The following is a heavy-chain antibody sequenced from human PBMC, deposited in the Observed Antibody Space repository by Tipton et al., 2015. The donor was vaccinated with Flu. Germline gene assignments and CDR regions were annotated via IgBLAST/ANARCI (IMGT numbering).Heavy chain of an antibody. Sequence: VQLVQSGAEVKKPGESLKISCKGSGYNITNYWIGWVRQMPGKGLEWMGIIYPGDSDTKYNPSFQGQVTISADTSINTAYLQWNSLKASDTATYYCARSGYSSRGFDPWGQGTLVTVSS. CDR3: ARSGYSSRGFDP. CDR1: GYNITNYW. D-gene: IGHD2-2*03. CDR2: IYPGDSDT. V-gene: IGHV5-51*01. J-gene: IGHJ5*02.